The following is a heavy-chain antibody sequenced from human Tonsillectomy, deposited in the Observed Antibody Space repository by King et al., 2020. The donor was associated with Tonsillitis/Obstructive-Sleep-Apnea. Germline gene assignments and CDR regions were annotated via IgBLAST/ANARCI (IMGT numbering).Heavy chain of an antibody. CDR1: GFTFDDYA. V-gene: IGHV3-9*01. D-gene: IGHD5/OR15-5a*01. CDR2: ISWNSGTI. CDR3: ATDMSHEVYYYYMDV. Sequence: VQLVESGGGLVQPGRSLRLSCAASGFTFDDYAMHWVRQSPGKGLEWVSGISWNSGTIGYADSVKGRFTISRDNAKNSLYLQMNSLRAEDTALHYCATDMSHEVYYYYMDVWRKGTTVTVSS. J-gene: IGHJ6*03.